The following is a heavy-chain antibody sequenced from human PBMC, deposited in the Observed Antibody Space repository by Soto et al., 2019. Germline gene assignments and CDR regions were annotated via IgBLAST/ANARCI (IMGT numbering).Heavy chain of an antibody. CDR1: GFTFSSYA. CDR3: AKARGYSYGYDVLFDY. CDR2: ISGSGGST. D-gene: IGHD5-18*01. V-gene: IGHV3-23*01. Sequence: EVQLLESGGGLVQPGGSLRLSCAASGFTFSSYAMSWVRQAPGKGLEWVSAISGSGGSTYYADSVKGRFTISRDNSKNTLYLQMNSLRAEDTAVYYCAKARGYSYGYDVLFDYWGQGTLVTVSS. J-gene: IGHJ4*02.